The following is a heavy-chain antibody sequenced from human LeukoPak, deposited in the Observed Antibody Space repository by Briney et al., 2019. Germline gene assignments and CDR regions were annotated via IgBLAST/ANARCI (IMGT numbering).Heavy chain of an antibody. V-gene: IGHV1-18*01. CDR3: ARGIRLGQRGWYYFDY. J-gene: IGHJ4*02. Sequence: ASVKVSCKASGYTFTSYGISWVRQAPGQGLEWMGWISAYNGNTNYAQKLQGRVTMTTDTSTSTAYMELRSLRSEDTAVYYCARGIRLGQRGWYYFDYWGQGTLVTVSS. CDR2: ISAYNGNT. CDR1: GYTFTSYG. D-gene: IGHD6-25*01.